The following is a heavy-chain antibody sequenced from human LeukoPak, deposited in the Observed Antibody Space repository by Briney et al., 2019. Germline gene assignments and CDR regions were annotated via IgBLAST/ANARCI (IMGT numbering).Heavy chain of an antibody. CDR1: GYSISSGYY. V-gene: IGHV4-38-2*02. Sequence: PSETLSLTCTVSGYSISSGYYWGWIRQRPGKGLEWIGSIYHSGSTYYNPSLKSRVTISVDTSKNQFSLKLSSVTAADTAVYYCARNLGQKYGSGSYYFLGYWGQGTLVTVSS. CDR2: IYHSGST. CDR3: ARNLGQKYGSGSYYFLGY. J-gene: IGHJ4*02. D-gene: IGHD3-10*01.